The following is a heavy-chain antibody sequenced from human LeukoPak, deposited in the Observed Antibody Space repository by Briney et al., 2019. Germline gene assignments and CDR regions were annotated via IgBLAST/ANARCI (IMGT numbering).Heavy chain of an antibody. CDR3: AKDHNPPTYSSLCYMVYYGMDV. V-gene: IGHV3-43*02. D-gene: IGHD6-13*01. CDR2: ISGDGGST. J-gene: IGHJ6*02. Sequence: GGSLRLSCAACGFTFDDYAMQWVRQAAGKGGEWVSLISGDGGSTYYADSVKGRFTISRENSKKSVYLEMNSLRREDTALYYFAKDHNPPTYSSLCYMVYYGMDVWGQRTTVTVSS. CDR1: GFTFDDYA.